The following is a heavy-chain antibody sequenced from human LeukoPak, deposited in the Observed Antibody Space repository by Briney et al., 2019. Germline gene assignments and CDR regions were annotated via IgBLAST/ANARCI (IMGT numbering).Heavy chain of an antibody. CDR2: VYHVGTT. CDR1: GYSISNGYF. J-gene: IGHJ4*02. V-gene: IGHV4-38-2*02. Sequence: PSETLSLTCSVSGYSISNGYFWGWIRQPPGKGLEWIGVYHVGTTDYNPSLKSRVTMTIDTSKREVSLKLTSVTAADTSIYFCATSTKVVRPDSWDSWGQGTLVSVSS. CDR3: ATSTKVVRPDSWDS. D-gene: IGHD4-11*01.